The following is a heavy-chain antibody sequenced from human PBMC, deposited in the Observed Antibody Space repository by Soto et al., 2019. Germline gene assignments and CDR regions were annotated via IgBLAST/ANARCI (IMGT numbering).Heavy chain of an antibody. J-gene: IGHJ6*02. D-gene: IGHD3-10*01. CDR3: ARPYGSGYYYGMDV. V-gene: IGHV1-69*02. Sequence: QVQLVQSGAEVKKPGSSVKVSCKASGGTFSSYTISWVRQAPGQGLEWMGRIIPILGIANYAQKFQGRVTITADKSTSTAYMELSSLRSEDTAVYYCARPYGSGYYYGMDVRGQGTTVTVSS. CDR2: IIPILGIA. CDR1: GGTFSSYT.